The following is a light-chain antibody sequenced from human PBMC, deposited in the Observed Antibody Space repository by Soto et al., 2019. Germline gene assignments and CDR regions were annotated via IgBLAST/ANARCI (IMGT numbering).Light chain of an antibody. J-gene: IGKJ5*01. Sequence: DIQMTQSPSSLSASGGDRVTITCRASQTIGRYLNWYQQQPGKAPKLLIYAGSNLQSGVPSRFSGTGSGTDFTLTVSSLQPDDFATYYCQQYNDSFPYTFGQGTRLEI. CDR2: AGS. V-gene: IGKV1-39*01. CDR3: QQYNDSFPYT. CDR1: QTIGRY.